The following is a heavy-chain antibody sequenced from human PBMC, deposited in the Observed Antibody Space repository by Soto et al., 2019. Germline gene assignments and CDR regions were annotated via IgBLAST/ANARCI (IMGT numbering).Heavy chain of an antibody. CDR3: ARLRKHYYDSSGYYYFDY. V-gene: IGHV2-26*01. CDR1: GFSLSNARMG. D-gene: IGHD3-22*01. CDR2: IFSNDEK. Sequence: SGPTLVNPTETLTLTCTVSGFSLSNARMGVSWIRQPPGKALEWLAHIFSNDEKSYSTSLKSRLTISKDTSKSQVVLTMTNMDPVDTATYYCARLRKHYYDSSGYYYFDYWGQGTLVTVSS. J-gene: IGHJ4*02.